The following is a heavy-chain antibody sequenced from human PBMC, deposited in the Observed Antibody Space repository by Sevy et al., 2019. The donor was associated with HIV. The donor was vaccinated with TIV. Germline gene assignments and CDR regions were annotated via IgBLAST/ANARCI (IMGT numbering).Heavy chain of an antibody. D-gene: IGHD4-17*01. CDR1: GFTFSSYE. CDR3: ARDFPPSATTVPPFDY. Sequence: GGSLRLSCTASGFTFSSYEMNWVRQAPGKGLEWVSYISNSGSTIHYSDSVKGRFTISRDNAKNSLYLQMNSLRAEDTAVYYCARDFPPSATTVPPFDYWGRGTLVTVSS. CDR2: ISNSGSTI. J-gene: IGHJ4*02. V-gene: IGHV3-48*03.